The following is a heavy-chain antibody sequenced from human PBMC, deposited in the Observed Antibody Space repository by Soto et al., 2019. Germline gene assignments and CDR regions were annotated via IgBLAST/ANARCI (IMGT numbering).Heavy chain of an antibody. CDR3: ARDLAGYNYDAFDI. CDR1: GFTFSSYA. D-gene: IGHD5-12*01. Sequence: HPGGSLRLSCAASGFTFSSYAMHWVRQAPGKGLEWVAVISYDGSNKYYADSVKGRFTISRDNSKNTLYLQMNSLRAEDTAVYYCARDLAGYNYDAFDIWGQGTMVTVSS. CDR2: ISYDGSNK. V-gene: IGHV3-30-3*01. J-gene: IGHJ3*02.